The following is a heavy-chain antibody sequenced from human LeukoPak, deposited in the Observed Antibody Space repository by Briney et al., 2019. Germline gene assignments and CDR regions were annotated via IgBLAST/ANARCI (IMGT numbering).Heavy chain of an antibody. Sequence: PGGSLRLSCAASRFTFSSYAMHWVRQAPGKGLEWVAVISYDGSNKYYADSVKGRFTISRDNSKNTLYLQMNSLRAEDTAVYYCARAYCGGDCYSDYYYGMDVWGQGTTVTVSS. V-gene: IGHV3-30-3*01. D-gene: IGHD2-21*02. CDR1: RFTFSSYA. CDR3: ARAYCGGDCYSDYYYGMDV. J-gene: IGHJ6*02. CDR2: ISYDGSNK.